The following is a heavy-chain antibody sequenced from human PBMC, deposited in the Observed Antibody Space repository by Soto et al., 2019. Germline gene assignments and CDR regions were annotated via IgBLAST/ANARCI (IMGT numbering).Heavy chain of an antibody. CDR1: GYTFTNYF. CDR3: AREEGALDY. V-gene: IGHV1-46*01. Sequence: ASVKVSCKASGYTFTNYFIHWVRQAPGEGLEWMGIINPGDDSTTYAQKFQGRVAVTKDTSTSTVYMELSSLRSDDTAMYYCAREEGALDYWGQGTLVTVSS. D-gene: IGHD1-26*01. CDR2: INPGDDST. J-gene: IGHJ4*02.